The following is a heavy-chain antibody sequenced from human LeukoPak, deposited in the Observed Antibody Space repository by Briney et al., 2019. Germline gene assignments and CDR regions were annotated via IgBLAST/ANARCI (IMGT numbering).Heavy chain of an antibody. CDR2: IKQDGSEK. J-gene: IGHJ6*02. CDR3: ARINAGEYYDFWSGYYTKPYYYYGMDV. CDR1: GFTFSSYW. D-gene: IGHD3-3*01. V-gene: IGHV3-7*01. Sequence: PGGSLRLSCAASGFTFSSYWMSWVRQAPGKGLEWVANIKQDGSEKYYVDSVKGRFTISRDNAKNSLYLQMNSLRDEDTAVYYCARINAGEYYDFWSGYYTKPYYYYGMDVWGQGTTVTVSS.